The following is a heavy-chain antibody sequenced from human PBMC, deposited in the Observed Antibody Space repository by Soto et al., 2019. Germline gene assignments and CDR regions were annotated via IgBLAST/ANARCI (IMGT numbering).Heavy chain of an antibody. Sequence: SETLSLTCAVSGGSISSGGYSWSWIRQPPGKGLEWIGYIYHSGSTYYNPSLKSRVTISVDRSKNQFSLKLSSVTAADTAVYYCARVGYYDSSSVYFDYWGQGTLVTVSS. J-gene: IGHJ4*02. CDR2: IYHSGST. V-gene: IGHV4-30-2*01. CDR1: GGSISSGGYS. D-gene: IGHD3-22*01. CDR3: ARVGYYDSSSVYFDY.